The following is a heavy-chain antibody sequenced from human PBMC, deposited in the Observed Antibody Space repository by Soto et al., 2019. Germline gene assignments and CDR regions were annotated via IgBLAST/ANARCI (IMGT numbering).Heavy chain of an antibody. D-gene: IGHD3-3*01. CDR2: IIVSNGSP. J-gene: IGHJ4*02. CDR3: AREPEDGVPGDY. CDR1: GYTFTSHT. V-gene: IGHV1-3*01. Sequence: QVQLVQSGAEVKEPGASVRVSCEASGYTFTSHTLHWARQAPGQGLEWMGWIIVSNGSPRYAPQFQGRVTFGRDTSATTAYMELSSLTSEDTAVYYCAREPEDGVPGDYWGQGTLVVVSS.